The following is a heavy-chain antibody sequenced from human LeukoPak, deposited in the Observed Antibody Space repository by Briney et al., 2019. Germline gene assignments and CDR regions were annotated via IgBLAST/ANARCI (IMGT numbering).Heavy chain of an antibody. D-gene: IGHD6-13*01. J-gene: IGHJ4*02. Sequence: GGSLRLSCAASGFTFSNYWMTWVRQAPGKGLEWVANIKQDGSEKYYVDSVKGRFTISRDNSKNTLYLEMNSLRAEDTAVYYCAKSRSTWYDNYPFDYWGQGTLVTVSS. CDR1: GFTFSNYW. CDR3: AKSRSTWYDNYPFDY. V-gene: IGHV3-7*03. CDR2: IKQDGSEK.